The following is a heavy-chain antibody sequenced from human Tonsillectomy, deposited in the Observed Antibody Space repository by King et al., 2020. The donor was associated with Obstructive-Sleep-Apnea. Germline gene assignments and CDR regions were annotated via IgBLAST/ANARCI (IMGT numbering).Heavy chain of an antibody. Sequence: VQLVESGGGLVQPGGSLRLSCAASGFTVSNSYMSWVRQAPGKGLEWVSVIYGGGSTYYADSVKGRFTISRDNSKNTLYLQMNSLRAEDSALFYCARSEAVAGSFDYWGQGTLVTVSS. CDR2: IYGGGST. CDR1: GFTVSNSY. D-gene: IGHD6-19*01. V-gene: IGHV3-66*01. CDR3: ARSEAVAGSFDY. J-gene: IGHJ4*02.